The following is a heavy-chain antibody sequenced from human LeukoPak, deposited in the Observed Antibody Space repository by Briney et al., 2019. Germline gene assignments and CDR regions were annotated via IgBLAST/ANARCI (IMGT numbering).Heavy chain of an antibody. Sequence: PGGSLRLSCAASGYTFTSYYMHWVRQASGQGLEWMGIINPSGGSTSYAQKFQGRVTMTRDTSTSTVYMELSSLRSEDTAVYYCARSGPHYYDSSGNAFDIWGQGTMVTVSS. V-gene: IGHV1-46*01. CDR1: GYTFTSYY. J-gene: IGHJ3*02. CDR3: ARSGPHYYDSSGNAFDI. D-gene: IGHD3-22*01. CDR2: INPSGGST.